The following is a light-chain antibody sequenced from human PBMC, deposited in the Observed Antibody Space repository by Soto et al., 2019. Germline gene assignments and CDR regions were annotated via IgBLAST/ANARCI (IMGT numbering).Light chain of an antibody. J-gene: IGKJ1*01. CDR3: LQYYDYPWT. Sequence: DIQMTQSPSSLSASVGDRVTITCRASQHIRNDLGWYHQEPGKAPKRLIYSASTLQAGVPSRFSGSGSGTEFTLTINNLQPEDFGTYYCLQYYDYPWTFGQGSKVEIK. V-gene: IGKV1-17*02. CDR2: SAS. CDR1: QHIRND.